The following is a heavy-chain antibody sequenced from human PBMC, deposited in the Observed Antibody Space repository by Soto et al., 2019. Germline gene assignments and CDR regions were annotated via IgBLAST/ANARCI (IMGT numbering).Heavy chain of an antibody. CDR2: INHSGST. CDR1: GGSFSGYY. V-gene: IGHV4-34*01. CDR3: ARIYCSSTSCYRRYYYYMDV. Sequence: PSETLSLTCAVYGGSFSGYYWSWIRQPPGKGLEWIGEINHSGSTNYNPSLKSRVTISVDTSKNQFSLKLSSVTAADTAVYYCARIYCSSTSCYRRYYYYMDVWGKGTTVTVSS. J-gene: IGHJ6*03. D-gene: IGHD2-2*01.